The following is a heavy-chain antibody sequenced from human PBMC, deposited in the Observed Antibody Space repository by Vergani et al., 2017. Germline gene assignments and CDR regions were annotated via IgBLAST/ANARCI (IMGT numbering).Heavy chain of an antibody. CDR1: GFTFNSYA. CDR2: INNNGGST. V-gene: IGHV3-23*01. CDR3: AKVCGSTSCPYGGGAFDV. Sequence: QLLESGGGLIQPGGSLRLSCAASGFTFNSYAMTWVRQDPGKGLEWVSGINNNGGSTYYADSMKGRFTIARDNSKNTLYLQMTDLRAEDTATYYCAKVCGSTSCPYGGGAFDVWGHGTMVTVSS. D-gene: IGHD2-2*01. J-gene: IGHJ3*01.